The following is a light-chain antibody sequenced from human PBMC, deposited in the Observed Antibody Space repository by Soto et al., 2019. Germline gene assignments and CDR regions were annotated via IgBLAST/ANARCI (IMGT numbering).Light chain of an antibody. CDR3: KQYKEWPPFT. V-gene: IGKV3-15*01. CDR2: GAS. J-gene: IGKJ5*01. CDR1: QGIGST. Sequence: EIEMMQGPATLSVSPGERATLSCRASQGIGSTLAWYQQKPGQAPRLLILGASTRATGIPARFSGSGSGTEFTLSISSLQSEDFAVNYCKQYKEWPPFTFGQGTRLEIK.